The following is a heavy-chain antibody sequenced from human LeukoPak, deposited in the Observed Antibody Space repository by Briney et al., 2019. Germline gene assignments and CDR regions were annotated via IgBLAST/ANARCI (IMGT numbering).Heavy chain of an antibody. V-gene: IGHV1-69*06. Sequence: VKVSCKASGGTFSSYAISWVRQAPGQGLEWMGGIIPIFGTANYAQKFQGRVTITADKSTSTAYMELSSLRSEDTAVYYCARSGPMSTVTTKYAFDIWGQGTMVTVSS. J-gene: IGHJ3*02. CDR1: GGTFSSYA. CDR2: IIPIFGTA. CDR3: ARSGPMSTVTTKYAFDI. D-gene: IGHD4-17*01.